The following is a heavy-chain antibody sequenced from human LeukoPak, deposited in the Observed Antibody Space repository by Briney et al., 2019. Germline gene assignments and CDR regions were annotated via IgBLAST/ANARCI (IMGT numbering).Heavy chain of an antibody. V-gene: IGHV1-69*13. Sequence: GASVKVSCKASGYTFTSYAISWVRQAPGQGLEWMGGIIPIFGTANYAQKFQGRVTITADESTSTAYMELSSLRSEDTAVYYCARGGVVVVPAAILGIDAFDIWGQGTMVTVSS. CDR3: ARGGVVVVPAAILGIDAFDI. D-gene: IGHD2-2*02. CDR1: GYTFTSYA. CDR2: IIPIFGTA. J-gene: IGHJ3*02.